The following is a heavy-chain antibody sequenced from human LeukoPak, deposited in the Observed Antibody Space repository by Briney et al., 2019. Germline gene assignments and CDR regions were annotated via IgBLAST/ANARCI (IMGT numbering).Heavy chain of an antibody. CDR2: INPNSGGT. J-gene: IGHJ4*02. CDR3: ARLSSGDAPY. D-gene: IGHD6-19*01. V-gene: IGHV1-2*02. Sequence: ASVKVSCKASGYTFTGYYIHWVRQVPGQGLGWMGWINPNSGGTNLAQKFQGRVTMTRDTSINTAYMELSRLRSDDTAVYYCARLSSGDAPYGGQGTLVTVSS. CDR1: GYTFTGYY.